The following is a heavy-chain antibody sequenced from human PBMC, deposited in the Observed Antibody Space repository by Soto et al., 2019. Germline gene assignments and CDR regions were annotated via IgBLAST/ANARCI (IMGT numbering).Heavy chain of an antibody. CDR3: ARGRLRLGELRGYSYYCMDV. Sequence: PSETLSLTCAVYGGSFSGYYWSWIRQPPGKGLEWIGEINHSGSTNYNPSLKSRVTISVDTSKNQFSLKLSSVTAADTAVYYCARGRLRLGELRGYSYYCMDVWGQGTTVTGSS. J-gene: IGHJ6*02. D-gene: IGHD3-16*01. CDR2: INHSGST. CDR1: GGSFSGYY. V-gene: IGHV4-34*01.